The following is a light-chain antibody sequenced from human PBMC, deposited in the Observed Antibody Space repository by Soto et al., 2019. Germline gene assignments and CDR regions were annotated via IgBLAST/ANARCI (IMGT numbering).Light chain of an antibody. CDR1: QSVSSN. CDR3: KQYNTRPPAVT. J-gene: IGKJ5*01. CDR2: GAS. V-gene: IGKV3-15*01. Sequence: IGLQHSRAALSVAPGERATLSCRDIQSVSSNLAWYQQKPGQAPRLLIYGASTRATGILAKFSGSGSVRLFTRHTSSLEPPDYAVDYWKQYNTRPPAVTFGQGTRLEIK.